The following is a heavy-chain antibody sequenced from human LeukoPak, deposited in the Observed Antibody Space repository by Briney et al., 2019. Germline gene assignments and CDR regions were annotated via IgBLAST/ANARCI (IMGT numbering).Heavy chain of an antibody. CDR1: GYTFTGYY. CDR2: INPYSGGT. D-gene: IGHD6-6*01. V-gene: IGHV1-2*02. CDR3: ARSRIAARPTTFDY. J-gene: IGHJ4*02. Sequence: ASVKVSCRASGYTFTGYYMHWVRQAPGPGVAWMGWINPYSGGTNYTQKFQGRLTMTRDTSISTAYMELSRLRSDDTAMYYCARSRIAARPTTFDYWGQGTLVTVSS.